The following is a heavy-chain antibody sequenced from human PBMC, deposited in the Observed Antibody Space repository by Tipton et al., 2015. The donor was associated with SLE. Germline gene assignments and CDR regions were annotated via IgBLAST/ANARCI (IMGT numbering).Heavy chain of an antibody. CDR3: ARDGRGYCDNSGCSEYHWFDP. Sequence: TLSLTCTVSGGSISSHYLSWFRQPPGKGMEWIGYIYYSGKTKYKPSLKSRVTISLDTSRTQFSLKLSSVTAADTAVYYCARDGRGYCDNSGCSEYHWFDPWGQGTLVTVSS. D-gene: IGHD3-22*01. J-gene: IGHJ5*02. CDR1: GGSISSHY. V-gene: IGHV4-59*11. CDR2: IYYSGKT.